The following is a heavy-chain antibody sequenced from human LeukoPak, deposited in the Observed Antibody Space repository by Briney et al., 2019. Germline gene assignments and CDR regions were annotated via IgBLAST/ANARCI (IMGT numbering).Heavy chain of an antibody. CDR3: ARESYYDSRDSFSDAFHI. CDR2: ISSSGSTI. J-gene: IGHJ3*02. V-gene: IGHV3-11*01. CDR1: GFTFSDYY. Sequence: GGSLRLSCAASGFTFSDYYMSWIRQAPGRGLEWISYISSSGSTIYYADSVKGRFTISRDNAKNSLYLQMNSLRAEDTAVYYCARESYYDSRDSFSDAFHIWGQGTMVTVSS. D-gene: IGHD3-22*01.